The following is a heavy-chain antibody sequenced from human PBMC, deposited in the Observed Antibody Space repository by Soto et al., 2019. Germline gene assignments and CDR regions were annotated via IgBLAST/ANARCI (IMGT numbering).Heavy chain of an antibody. J-gene: IGHJ5*02. Sequence: PSETLSLTCAVYGGSFSGYYWSWIRQPPGKGLEWIGESNHSGSTNSNPSLRSRVTVSVDTSKNQFSLNLISVTAADTAVYYCARGPYCSGGSCYSKWFDPWGEGTLVTVS. CDR1: GGSFSGYY. V-gene: IGHV4-34*01. CDR2: SNHSGST. D-gene: IGHD2-15*01. CDR3: ARGPYCSGGSCYSKWFDP.